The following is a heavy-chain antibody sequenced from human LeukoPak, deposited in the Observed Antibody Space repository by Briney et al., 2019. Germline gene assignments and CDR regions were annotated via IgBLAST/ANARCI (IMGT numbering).Heavy chain of an antibody. CDR2: ISASETSI. V-gene: IGHV3-48*01. D-gene: IGHD6-19*01. J-gene: IGHJ4*02. CDR1: RFTFSNYA. CDR3: VRDNLENQWLERSY. Sequence: GGSLRLSCAASRFTFSNYAMSWVRQAPGKGLEWVSQISASETSIKYADSVRGRFTISRDNVKNSVYLQMNSLRAEDTAIYYCVRDNLENQWLERSYWGQGTLVTVSS.